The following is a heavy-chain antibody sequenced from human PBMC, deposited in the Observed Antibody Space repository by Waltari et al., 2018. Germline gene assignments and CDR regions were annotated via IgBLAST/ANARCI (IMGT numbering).Heavy chain of an antibody. V-gene: IGHV4-39*01. CDR3: ARQGQQLSNCWFDP. CDR1: GGSISGRTSY. CDR2: IYHSGTT. D-gene: IGHD6-13*01. J-gene: IGHJ5*02. Sequence: QLQLQESGPGLLKPSETLSLTCSVSGGSISGRTSYWDWFRQPPGKGPEWIGNIYHSGTTFYNPSLKSRVAMSVDTSKNQFSLRLNSVTAADTAVYFCARQGQQLSNCWFDPWGQGILVTVSS.